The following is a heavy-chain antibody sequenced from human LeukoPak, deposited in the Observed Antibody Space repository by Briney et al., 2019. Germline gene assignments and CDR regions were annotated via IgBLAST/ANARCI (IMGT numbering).Heavy chain of an antibody. CDR3: ARGAPYYYDSSGYYYKYNWFDP. CDR1: GGTFSSYA. Sequence: SVKVSXKASGGTFSSYAISWVRQAPGQGLEWMGGIIPIFGTANYAQKFQGRVTITTDESTSTAYMELSSLRSEDTAVYYCARGAPYYYDSSGYYYKYNWFDPWGPGTLVTVSS. J-gene: IGHJ5*02. D-gene: IGHD3-22*01. V-gene: IGHV1-69*05. CDR2: IIPIFGTA.